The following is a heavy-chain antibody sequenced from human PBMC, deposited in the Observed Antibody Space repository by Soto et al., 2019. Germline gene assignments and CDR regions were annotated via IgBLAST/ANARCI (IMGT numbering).Heavy chain of an antibody. Sequence: EVPLAESGGGLVLTGGSLRLSCAASGFSFVSYWMHWVRQVPGAGLAWVSRINGNADNSDYADSVKGRFTISRDNAMNRLYLQMDSLRADDTGVYYCVRDFRGAVAGSEFDHWGQGTLVTVSS. CDR2: INGNADNS. J-gene: IGHJ4*02. CDR3: VRDFRGAVAGSEFDH. V-gene: IGHV3-74*01. CDR1: GFSFVSYW. D-gene: IGHD6-19*01.